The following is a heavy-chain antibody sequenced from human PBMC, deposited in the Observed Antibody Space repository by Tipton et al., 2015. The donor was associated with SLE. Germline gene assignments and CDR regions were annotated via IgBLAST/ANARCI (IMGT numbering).Heavy chain of an antibody. Sequence: TLSLTCAVYGGSFSGYYWSWIRQPPGKGLEWIGEINHSGSTNYNPSLKSRVTISVDTSKNQFSLKLSSVTAADTAVYYCARAGIVVVPAAIGQDYWGQGTLVTVSS. D-gene: IGHD2-2*02. CDR2: INHSGST. CDR3: ARAGIVVVPAAIGQDY. CDR1: GGSFSGYY. V-gene: IGHV4-34*01. J-gene: IGHJ4*02.